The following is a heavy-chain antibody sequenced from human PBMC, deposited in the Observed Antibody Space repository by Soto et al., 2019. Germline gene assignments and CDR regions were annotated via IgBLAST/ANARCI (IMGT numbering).Heavy chain of an antibody. CDR1: GFTFSSYG. V-gene: IGHV3-33*01. CDR2: IWYDGSNK. D-gene: IGHD4-17*01. J-gene: IGHJ4*02. Sequence: GGSLRLSCAASGFTFSSYGMHWVRQAPGKGLEWVAVIWYDGSNKYYADSVKGRFTISRDNSKNTLYLQMNSLRAEDTAVYYCAGAHHYGDYAFDYSGQAPLVTVSS. CDR3: AGAHHYGDYAFDY.